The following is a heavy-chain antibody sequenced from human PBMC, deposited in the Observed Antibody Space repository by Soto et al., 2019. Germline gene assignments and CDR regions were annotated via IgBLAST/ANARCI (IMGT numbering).Heavy chain of an antibody. D-gene: IGHD3-3*01. CDR3: TRNYDLAVGNDY. CDR1: GFTFRGSA. V-gene: IGHV3-73*02. CDR2: IRSKGNTYAT. Sequence: EVQLVESGGGLVQPGGSLKLSCAASGFTFRGSAMHWVRQASGKGLEWVGRIRSKGNTYATVYAASVKGRFTISRDDSKNTAYLQMNSLKTEDTAVYYCTRNYDLAVGNDYWGQATLVTVSS. J-gene: IGHJ4*02.